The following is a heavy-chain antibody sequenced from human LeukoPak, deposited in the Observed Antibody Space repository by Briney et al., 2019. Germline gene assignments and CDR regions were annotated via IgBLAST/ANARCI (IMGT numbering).Heavy chain of an antibody. D-gene: IGHD1-20*01. CDR2: INPNSGGT. J-gene: IGHJ4*02. Sequence: ASVKVSCKASGYTFIGYYMHWVRQAPGQGLEWMGWINPNSGGTNYAQKFQGRVTMTRDTSISTAYMELSRLRSDDTAVYYCARVITGAVAYAYWGQGTLVTVSS. CDR1: GYTFIGYY. V-gene: IGHV1-2*02. CDR3: ARVITGAVAYAY.